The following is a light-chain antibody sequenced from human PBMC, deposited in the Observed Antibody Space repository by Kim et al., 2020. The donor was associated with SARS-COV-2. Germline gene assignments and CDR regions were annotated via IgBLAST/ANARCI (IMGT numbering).Light chain of an antibody. CDR3: QTWDSGIQM. CDR2: LKSDGSH. Sequence: SVKLTCPMSSGHSNYAIVWHRQQPEKGPRFLMKLKSDGSHNKGDGIPDRFSGSSSGAERYLTISSLQSEDEADYYCQTWDSGIQMFGGGTQLTVL. CDR1: SGHSNYA. J-gene: IGLJ3*02. V-gene: IGLV4-69*01.